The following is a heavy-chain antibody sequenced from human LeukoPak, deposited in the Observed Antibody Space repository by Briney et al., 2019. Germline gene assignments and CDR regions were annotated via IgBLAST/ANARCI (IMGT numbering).Heavy chain of an antibody. D-gene: IGHD2-2*01. CDR3: ARHRNIVVVPAAMYNWFDP. J-gene: IGHJ5*02. CDR1: GGSLSSSSYY. Sequence: SETLSLTCTVSGGSLSSSSYYWGWIRQPPGKGLEWIGSIYYSGSTYYNPSLKSRVTISVDTSKNQFSLKLSSVTAADTAVYYCARHRNIVVVPAAMYNWFDPWGQGTLVTVSS. V-gene: IGHV4-39*01. CDR2: IYYSGST.